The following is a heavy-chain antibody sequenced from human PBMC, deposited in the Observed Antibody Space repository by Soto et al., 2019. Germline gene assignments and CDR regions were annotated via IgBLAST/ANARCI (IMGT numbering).Heavy chain of an antibody. D-gene: IGHD1-26*01. CDR2: IYSGGST. V-gene: IGHV3-53*01. J-gene: IGHJ6*02. CDR1: GFTVSSNY. CDR3: GRVLLYGPDGMDV. Sequence: GGSLRLSCAASGFTVSSNYMSWVRQAPGKGLEWVSVIYSGGSTYYADSVKGRFTISRDNSKNTLYLQMNSLRAEDTAVYYCGRVLLYGPDGMDVWGQGTTVTVSS.